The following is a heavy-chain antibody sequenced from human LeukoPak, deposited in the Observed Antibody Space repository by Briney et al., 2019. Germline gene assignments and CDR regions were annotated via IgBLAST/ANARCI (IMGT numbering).Heavy chain of an antibody. J-gene: IGHJ6*03. CDR2: INHSGST. CDR1: GGSFSGYY. Sequence: PSETLSLTCAVYGGSFSGYYWSWIRQPPGKGLEWIGEINHSGSTNYNPSLKSRVTISVDTSKNQFSLKLSSVTAADTAVYYCARGGFYDFWSGYYKADYYYYMDVWGKGTTVTVSS. V-gene: IGHV4-34*01. D-gene: IGHD3-3*01. CDR3: ARGGFYDFWSGYYKADYYYYMDV.